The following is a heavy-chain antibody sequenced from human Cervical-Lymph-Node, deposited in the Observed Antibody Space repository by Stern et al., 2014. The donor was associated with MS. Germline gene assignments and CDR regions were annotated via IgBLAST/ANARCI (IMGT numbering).Heavy chain of an antibody. CDR2: ISGSGGST. CDR3: GKDSSITY. D-gene: IGHD6-13*01. CDR1: GFTFSSNA. V-gene: IGHV3-23*04. J-gene: IGHJ4*02. Sequence: EMQLVESGGGLEKPGGSLRLSCAASGFTFSSNAMSWVRQAPGKGLEWVSAISGSGGSTYYPDSVQGRFTISRDNSTIKPDPHMYSLRAEDTAVYYCGKDSSITYWGQGTLVTVSS.